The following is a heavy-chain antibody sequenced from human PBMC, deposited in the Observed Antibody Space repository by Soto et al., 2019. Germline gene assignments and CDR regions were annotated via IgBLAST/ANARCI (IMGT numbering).Heavy chain of an antibody. Sequence: EVQLVASGGGLVQPGGSLRLSCAASGFTFSNFWMNWVRQAPGRGLEWLAIIRQDGSEDLYVDSLKDRFTISRDNAKNSLYLQINSLRAEDTAGYYCAGGSGWLIDHWGQGTLVTVSS. J-gene: IGHJ4*02. V-gene: IGHV3-7*04. D-gene: IGHD3-10*01. CDR1: GFTFSNFW. CDR2: IRQDGSED. CDR3: AGGSGWLIDH.